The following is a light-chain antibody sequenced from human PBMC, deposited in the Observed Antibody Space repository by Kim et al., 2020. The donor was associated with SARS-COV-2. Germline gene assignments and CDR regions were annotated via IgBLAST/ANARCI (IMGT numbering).Light chain of an antibody. V-gene: IGLV3-1*01. Sequence: VSPGQTASVTCSGDKLGDNYVFWYQKRPGQSPVLVIYQDAKRPSGIPERFSGSISGNTATMTISETQAMDEADYYCQTWDSSSGVFGTGTKVTVL. J-gene: IGLJ1*01. CDR2: QDA. CDR1: KLGDNY. CDR3: QTWDSSSGV.